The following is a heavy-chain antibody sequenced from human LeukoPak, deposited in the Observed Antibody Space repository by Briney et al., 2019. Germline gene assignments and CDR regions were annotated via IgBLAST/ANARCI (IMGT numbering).Heavy chain of an antibody. CDR2: IWYDGSNK. V-gene: IGHV3-33*01. CDR1: GFTFSSYG. D-gene: IGHD6-19*01. CDR3: ARDPYSSGVLGP. Sequence: GGSLRLSCAASGFTFSSYGMHWVRQAPGKGLEWVAVIWYDGSNKYYADSVKGRFTISRDNSKNTLYLQMNSLRAEDTAVYYCARDPYSSGVLGPWGQGTLVTVSS. J-gene: IGHJ5*02.